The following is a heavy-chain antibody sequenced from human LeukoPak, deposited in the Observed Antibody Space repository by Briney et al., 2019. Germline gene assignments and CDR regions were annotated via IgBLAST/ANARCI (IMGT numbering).Heavy chain of an antibody. J-gene: IGHJ5*02. CDR3: ARHATITWFDP. CDR1: GGSISSSSYY. Sequence: SETLSLTCTVSGGSISSSSYYWGWIRQPPGKGLEWIGSIYYSGSTYYNPSLKSRVTISVDTSKNQFSLKLSSVTAADTAVYYCARHATITWFDPWVQGTLVTVSS. CDR2: IYYSGST. V-gene: IGHV4-39*01. D-gene: IGHD5-12*01.